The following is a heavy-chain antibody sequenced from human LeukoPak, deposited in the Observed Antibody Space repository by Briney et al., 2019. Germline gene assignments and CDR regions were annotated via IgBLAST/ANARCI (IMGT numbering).Heavy chain of an antibody. CDR2: ISGDGSVT. Sequence: GGSLRLSCTASGFTLRNYWMHWVRQVPGKGLVWVSRISGDGSVTNYADSVQGRFTISRDNAKNTLYLQIDSLRSEDTAVYYCARYSSSTGGASYYLDYWGHGTLVTVSS. CDR1: GFTLRNYW. J-gene: IGHJ4*01. V-gene: IGHV3-74*01. D-gene: IGHD6-6*01. CDR3: ARYSSSTGGASYYLDY.